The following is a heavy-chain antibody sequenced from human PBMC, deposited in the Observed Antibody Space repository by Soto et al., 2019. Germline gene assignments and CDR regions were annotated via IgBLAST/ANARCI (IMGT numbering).Heavy chain of an antibody. Sequence: EVQLLESGGGLVQPGGSLRLSCAASGFTFSSYAMSWVRQAPGKGLEWVSAISGSGGSTYYADSVKGRFTISRDNSKNTLYLQKNSLRAEDTAVYYCAKDPPYSSSSKGELYDYDGMDVWGQGTTVTVSS. CDR2: ISGSGGST. D-gene: IGHD6-6*01. J-gene: IGHJ6*02. V-gene: IGHV3-23*01. CDR3: AKDPPYSSSSKGELYDYDGMDV. CDR1: GFTFSSYA.